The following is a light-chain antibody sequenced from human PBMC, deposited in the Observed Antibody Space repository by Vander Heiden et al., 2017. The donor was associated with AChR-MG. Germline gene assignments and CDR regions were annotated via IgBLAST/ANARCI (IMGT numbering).Light chain of an antibody. Sequence: MVVTQSPATLSVSPGERATPSCKTSQRVNSNLAWYQQKPGQAPRLLIYGASTRATDIPARFSASGSGTEFTLTISSLQSEDVAIYYCRQYHNWPPTFGQGTKVEAK. J-gene: IGKJ1*01. V-gene: IGKV3-15*01. CDR3: RQYHNWPPT. CDR2: GAS. CDR1: QRVNSN.